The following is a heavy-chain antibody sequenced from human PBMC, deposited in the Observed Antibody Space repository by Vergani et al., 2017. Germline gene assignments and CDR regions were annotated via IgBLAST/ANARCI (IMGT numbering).Heavy chain of an antibody. Sequence: QLQPQESGPGLVKPSETLSLTCTVSGVSIGSNSYYWGWIRQPPGKGLEWIGTIYYTGTTYYNEAHKSRLTISVDTSKNQFSLNLTSVTAADTAVYYCTRHGRSGWAGYFQHWGQGTLVTASS. CDR1: GVSIGSNSYY. CDR3: TRHGRSGWAGYFQH. CDR2: IYYTGTT. J-gene: IGHJ1*01. V-gene: IGHV4-39*01. D-gene: IGHD6-19*01.